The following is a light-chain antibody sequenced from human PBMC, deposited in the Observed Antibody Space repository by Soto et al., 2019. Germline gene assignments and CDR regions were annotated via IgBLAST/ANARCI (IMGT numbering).Light chain of an antibody. J-gene: IGKJ1*01. CDR3: QQYYSTPWT. V-gene: IGKV4-1*01. Sequence: DIVMTQSPDSLAVSLGARATISCKSRQSVLYSSNNKNYLAWYQQKPGQPPKLLIYWASTRESGVPDRFSGSGSGTDFTLTISSLQAEDVAVYYCQQYYSTPWTFGQGTKVEIK. CDR1: QSVLYSSNNKNY. CDR2: WAS.